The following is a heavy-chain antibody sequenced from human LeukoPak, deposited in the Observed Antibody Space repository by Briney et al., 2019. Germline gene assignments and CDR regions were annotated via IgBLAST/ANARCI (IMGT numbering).Heavy chain of an antibody. CDR3: ARARLSGIRGTTVTSTNY. CDR1: GFTFTAYA. Sequence: GGPLRLSCAVPGFTFTAYAMTWFRQTPGKRLERVANIHDDGRVTNYVDSVKGRFTISRDNSKNTLYLQMNSLRAEDTAVYYCARARLSGIRGTTVTSTNYWGQGTLVTVSS. CDR2: IHDDGRVT. D-gene: IGHD4-17*01. J-gene: IGHJ4*02. V-gene: IGHV3-7*01.